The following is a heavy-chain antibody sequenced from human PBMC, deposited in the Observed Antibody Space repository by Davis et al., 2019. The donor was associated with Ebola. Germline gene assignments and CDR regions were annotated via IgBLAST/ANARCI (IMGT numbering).Heavy chain of an antibody. V-gene: IGHV4-61*08. CDR2: IYYSGST. CDR1: GGPINSGGYY. CDR3: ARHGVFLAGLDIVLVPAPADY. Sequence: SETLSPTCTVSGGPINSGGYYWSWLRQPPGKGLEWIGYIYYSGSTNYNPSLKSRVTISVDTSKNQFSLKLSSVTAADTAVYYCARHGVFLAGLDIVLVPAPADYWGQGTLVTVSS. J-gene: IGHJ4*02. D-gene: IGHD2-2*03.